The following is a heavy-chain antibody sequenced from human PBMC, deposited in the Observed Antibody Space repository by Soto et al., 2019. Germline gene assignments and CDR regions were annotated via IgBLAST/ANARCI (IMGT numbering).Heavy chain of an antibody. CDR1: GYTFTSYY. V-gene: IGHV1-46*03. D-gene: IGHD2-15*01. Sequence: ASVKVSCKASGYTFTSYYMHWVRQAPGQGLEWMGIINPSGGSTSYAQKFQGRVTMTRDTSTSTVYMELSSLRSEDTAVYYCARDGVHSGYCSGGSCYLGDCGQGALVTISS. J-gene: IGHJ4*02. CDR3: ARDGVHSGYCSGGSCYLGD. CDR2: INPSGGST.